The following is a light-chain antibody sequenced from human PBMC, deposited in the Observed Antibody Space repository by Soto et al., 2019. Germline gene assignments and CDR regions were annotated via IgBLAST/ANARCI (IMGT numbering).Light chain of an antibody. V-gene: IGKV1-5*03. CDR2: KAS. CDR1: QTIRSW. Sequence: EIEMTQSPSTLSVSVGDRVTITCRASQTIRSWLAWYQQKPGKAPKLLIYKASTLNSGVPSRFSGSGSGTEFTLTISILQPEDFATYYCQHYNNYSEAFGQGTKVEIK. J-gene: IGKJ1*01. CDR3: QHYNNYSEA.